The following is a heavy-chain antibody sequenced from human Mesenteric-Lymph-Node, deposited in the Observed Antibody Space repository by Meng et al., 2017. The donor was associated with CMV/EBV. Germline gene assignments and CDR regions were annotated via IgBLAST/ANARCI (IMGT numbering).Heavy chain of an antibody. D-gene: IGHD3-10*01. CDR3: ARERFTMVRSYPNGRFDP. Sequence: TLPGSYMPWVRQAPGHGLEWMGRINPNSGGTNYAQKFQGRVPMTRDTSISTAYMELSRLRSDDTAVYYCARERFTMVRSYPNGRFDPWGQGTLVTVSS. J-gene: IGHJ5*02. V-gene: IGHV1-2*06. CDR1: TLPGSY. CDR2: INPNSGGT.